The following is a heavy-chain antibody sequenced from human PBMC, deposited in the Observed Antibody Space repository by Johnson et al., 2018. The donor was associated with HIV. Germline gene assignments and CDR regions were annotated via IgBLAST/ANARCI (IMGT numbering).Heavy chain of an antibody. V-gene: IGHV3-73*01. Sequence: EVQLVESGGGLVQPGGSLRLSCAASGFTVISNYMSWVRQAPGKGLEWVGRIRSKANSYATAFAASVNGRFTISRDDSKNTAYLQMNSLKTEDTAVYYCTRQADIWGQGTMVTVSS. J-gene: IGHJ3*02. CDR2: IRSKANSYAT. CDR1: GFTVISNY. CDR3: TRQADI.